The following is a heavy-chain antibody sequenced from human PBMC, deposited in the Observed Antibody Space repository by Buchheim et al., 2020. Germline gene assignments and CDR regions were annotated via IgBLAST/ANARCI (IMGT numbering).Heavy chain of an antibody. D-gene: IGHD7-27*01. J-gene: IGHJ4*02. Sequence: EVQLLESGGRLVQPGGSLRLSCTVSGFTFRSYAMSWVRQAPGKGLDWVSSISDSGGSTYYADSVKGRFTISRDNSKKTLYLQMNSLRVEDTAVYYCAKLTGDEDYWGQGTL. CDR2: ISDSGGST. CDR1: GFTFRSYA. CDR3: AKLTGDEDY. V-gene: IGHV3-23*01.